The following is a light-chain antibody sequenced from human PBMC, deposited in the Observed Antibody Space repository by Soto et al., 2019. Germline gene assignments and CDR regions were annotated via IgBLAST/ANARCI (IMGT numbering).Light chain of an antibody. CDR2: GAS. CDR1: QSLSND. CDR3: QQLSYRPPTCT. J-gene: IGKJ1*01. Sequence: EIVLTQSPATLSLSPGERATLSCRASQSLSNDLAWYQQKPCQAPRLRIYGASNRATGLSARFSGSGSGTDFTRTISSLEPEDFAVYYCQQLSYRPPTCTFGQGTKVESK. V-gene: IGKV3-11*01.